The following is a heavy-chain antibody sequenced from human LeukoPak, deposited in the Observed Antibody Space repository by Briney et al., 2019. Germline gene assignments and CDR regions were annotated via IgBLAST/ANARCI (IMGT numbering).Heavy chain of an antibody. CDR2: IYYSGST. V-gene: IGHV4-59*11. CDR1: GVSISSHY. J-gene: IGHJ5*02. D-gene: IGHD3-3*01. CDR3: ARDGEYYEFWSGYYRNNNWFDP. Sequence: PSETLSLTCTVSGVSISSHYWSWIRQPPGKGLEWIGYIYYSGSTNYNPSLKSRVTISVDTSKKQFSLKLSSVTAADTAVYYCARDGEYYEFWSGYYRNNNWFDPWGQGTLVTVSS.